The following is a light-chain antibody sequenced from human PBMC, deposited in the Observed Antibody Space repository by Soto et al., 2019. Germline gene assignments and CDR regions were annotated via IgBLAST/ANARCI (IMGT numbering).Light chain of an antibody. CDR2: DAS. CDR1: QSLSSS. J-gene: IGKJ4*01. V-gene: IGKV3-11*01. CDR3: QRRSSWPLLWA. Sequence: EIVLTQSPSTLSLSPGERATLSCRASQSLSSSLAWYQQKPGQAPRLLIYDASNRATGIPARFSGSGSGTDFTLTISSLEPEDFAVYYCQRRSSWPLLWAFGGGTKVDIK.